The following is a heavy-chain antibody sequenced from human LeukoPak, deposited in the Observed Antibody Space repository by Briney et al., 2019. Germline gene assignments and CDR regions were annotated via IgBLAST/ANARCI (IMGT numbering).Heavy chain of an antibody. CDR3: ARAPFNYYQAFDP. J-gene: IGHJ5*02. D-gene: IGHD4-11*01. CDR1: GGSISSGSYY. CDR2: IYTSGST. V-gene: IGHV4-61*02. Sequence: SETLSLTCTVSGGSISSGSYYWSWIRQPAGKGLEWIGRIYTSGSTNYNPSLKSRVTISVDTSKNQISLKMTSVTAADTAVYYCARAPFNYYQAFDPWGQGTLVTVSS.